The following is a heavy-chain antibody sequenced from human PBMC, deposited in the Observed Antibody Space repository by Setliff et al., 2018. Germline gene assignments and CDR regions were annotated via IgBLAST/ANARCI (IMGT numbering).Heavy chain of an antibody. CDR2: INPIFGTA. CDR3: ANELGTTVTVENYHYYMDV. J-gene: IGHJ6*03. Sequence: SVKVSCKTSGGTFSTFGIHWVRQAPGQGLVWMGGINPIFGTAHYAQKFQGRVTITADESTSTAYMELSSLKSEDTAVYYCANELGTTVTVENYHYYMDVWGKGTTVTVSS. D-gene: IGHD4-4*01. CDR1: GGTFSTFG. V-gene: IGHV1-69*13.